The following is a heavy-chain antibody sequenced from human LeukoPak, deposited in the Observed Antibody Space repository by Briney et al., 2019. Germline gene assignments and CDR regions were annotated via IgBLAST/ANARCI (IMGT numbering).Heavy chain of an antibody. CDR3: ARAKGTYYYGSGSYLTSDY. CDR1: GFTFSSYA. V-gene: IGHV4-39*07. Sequence: GSLRLSCAASGFTFSSYAMSWVRQAPGKGLEWIGSIYYSGSTYYNPSLKSRVTISVDTSKNQFSLKLSSVTAADTAVYYCARAKGTYYYGSGSYLTSDYWGQGTLVTVSS. CDR2: IYYSGST. J-gene: IGHJ4*02. D-gene: IGHD3-10*01.